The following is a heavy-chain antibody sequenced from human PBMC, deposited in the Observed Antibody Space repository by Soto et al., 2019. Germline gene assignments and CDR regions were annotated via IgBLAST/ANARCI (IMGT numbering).Heavy chain of an antibody. Sequence: LRLSCAASGFSFRNYAMSWVRQAPGKGLEWISTLTGSSSNIYYADSVKGRFAISRDNSRNTLYLQMNSLTAEDTAVYYCANGRATYGLLTHDYWGQGTLVTVSS. CDR2: LTGSSSNI. CDR3: ANGRATYGLLTHDY. CDR1: GFSFRNYA. J-gene: IGHJ4*02. V-gene: IGHV3-23*01. D-gene: IGHD3-10*01.